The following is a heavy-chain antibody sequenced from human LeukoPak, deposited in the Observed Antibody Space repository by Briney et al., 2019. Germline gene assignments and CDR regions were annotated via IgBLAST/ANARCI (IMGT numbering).Heavy chain of an antibody. CDR2: INHSGST. D-gene: IGHD2-15*01. Sequence: SETLSLTCAVYGGSFSGYYWSWIRQPPGKGLEWIGEINHSGSTNYNPSLKSRVTISVDTSKNQFSLKLISVTAADTAVYYCARVAHDLYPYYFDYWGQGTLVTVSS. CDR1: GGSFSGYY. V-gene: IGHV4-34*01. J-gene: IGHJ4*02. CDR3: ARVAHDLYPYYFDY.